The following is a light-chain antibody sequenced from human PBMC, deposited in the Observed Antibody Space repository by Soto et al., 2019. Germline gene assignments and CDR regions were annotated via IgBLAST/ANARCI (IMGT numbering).Light chain of an antibody. CDR1: QRISND. Sequence: MTQSPATLSVSPRERVILSCRASQRISNDLAWYQQKAGQAPRLLIYDASTRATGIPARFSGSGSVTEFTLTISSLQSEDFAVYFCQQYNNWPPWTFGQGTKVDI. V-gene: IGKV3-15*01. CDR3: QQYNNWPPWT. CDR2: DAS. J-gene: IGKJ1*01.